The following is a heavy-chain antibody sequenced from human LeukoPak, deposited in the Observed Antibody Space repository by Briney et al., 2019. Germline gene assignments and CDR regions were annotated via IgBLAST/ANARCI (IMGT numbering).Heavy chain of an antibody. CDR2: IRYDGSNK. Sequence: QSGGSLRLSCAASGFTFSSYSMNWVRQAPGKGLEWVAFIRYDGSNKYYADSVKGRFTISRDNSKNTLYLQMNSLRAEDTAVYYCAKVRLLWFGESSFDYWGQGTLVTVSS. CDR3: AKVRLLWFGESSFDY. J-gene: IGHJ4*02. V-gene: IGHV3-30*02. D-gene: IGHD3-10*01. CDR1: GFTFSSYS.